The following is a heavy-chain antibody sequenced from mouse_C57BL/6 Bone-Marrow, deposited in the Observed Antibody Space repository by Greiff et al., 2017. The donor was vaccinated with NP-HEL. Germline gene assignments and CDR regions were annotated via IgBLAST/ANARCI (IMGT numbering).Heavy chain of an antibody. Sequence: EVKLMESGPELVKPGASVKISCKASGYSLTGYYMNWVKQSTEKSLEWIGELNPSTGGTTYNQKFKAKATLTVDKSSSTAYMQLKSLTSEDSAVYYCANSKRFAYWGQGTLVTVSA. CDR1: GYSLTGYY. CDR3: ANSKRFAY. D-gene: IGHD2-5*01. J-gene: IGHJ3*01. V-gene: IGHV1-42*01. CDR2: LNPSTGGT.